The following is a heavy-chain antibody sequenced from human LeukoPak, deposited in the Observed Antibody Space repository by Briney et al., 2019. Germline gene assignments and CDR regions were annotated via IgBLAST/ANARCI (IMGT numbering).Heavy chain of an antibody. D-gene: IGHD5-18*01. J-gene: IGHJ5*02. CDR3: ARGTDTAMVTGGYNWFDP. CDR2: IWYDGSSK. V-gene: IGHV3-33*01. CDR1: GLTFSSYG. Sequence: GGSLRLSCAASGLTFSSYGIHWVRQAPGKGLEWVAAIWYDGSSKYYADSVKGRFNISRDNSKNTLYLQMSSLRAEDTAVYYCARGTDTAMVTGGYNWFDPWGQGTLVTVSS.